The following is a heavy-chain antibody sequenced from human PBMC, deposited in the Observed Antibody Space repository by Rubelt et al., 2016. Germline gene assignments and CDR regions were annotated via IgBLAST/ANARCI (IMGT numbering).Heavy chain of an antibody. J-gene: IGHJ4*02. CDR3: VRVNGYYGGAMDS. D-gene: IGHD1-26*01. V-gene: IGHV3-7*01. Sequence: EVQLVESGGGLVQPGRSLRLSCAASGLTFGTHWMGWVRQAPGKGLEWVANINQGGSEKYYVDSVEGRFTISRDNAENSLCLQMNRLGAEDTALYYCVRVNGYYGGAMDSWGQGTLVTVSS. CDR1: GLTFGTHW. CDR2: INQGGSEK.